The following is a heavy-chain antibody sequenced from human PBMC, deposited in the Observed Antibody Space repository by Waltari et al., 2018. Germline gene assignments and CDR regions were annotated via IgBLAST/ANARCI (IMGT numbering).Heavy chain of an antibody. CDR1: GGSISSSNW. CDR2: IYHSGST. J-gene: IGHJ4*02. D-gene: IGHD4-17*01. Sequence: QVQLQESGPGLVKPSGTLSLTCAVSGGSISSSNWWSWVRQPLGKGLEWIGEIYHSGSTNYNPSLKSRVTISVDKSKNQFSLKLSSVTAADTAVYYCARAPSIYYGDYFGSPTRDYWGQGTLVTVSS. V-gene: IGHV4-4*02. CDR3: ARAPSIYYGDYFGSPTRDY.